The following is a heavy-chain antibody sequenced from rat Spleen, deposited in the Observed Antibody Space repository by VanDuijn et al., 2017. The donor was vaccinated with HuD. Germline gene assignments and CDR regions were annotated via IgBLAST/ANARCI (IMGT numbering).Heavy chain of an antibody. V-gene: IGHV5-20*01. CDR2: ISYDGSST. CDR3: TTEIPLFDY. CDR1: GFTFSNYD. Sequence: EVQLVESGGGLVQPGRSMKLSCAASGFTFSNYDMAWVRQAPTKGLEWVASISYDGSSTYYRDSVKGRFTISRDNAKSTLYLQMDSLRSEDTATYYCTTEIPLFDYWGQGVMVTVSS. D-gene: IGHD2-1*01. J-gene: IGHJ2*01.